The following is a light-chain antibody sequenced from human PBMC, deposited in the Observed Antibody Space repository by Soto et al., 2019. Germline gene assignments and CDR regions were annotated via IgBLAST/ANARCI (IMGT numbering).Light chain of an antibody. CDR3: QQYSSSALCT. Sequence: EIVVTQSPGTLSLSPGERATLSCRAIQSVSSTYLAWYQQNPGQAHRLLIYSASNRATGIPDRFSGSGSGTEFTRTISRLQPEDFAVYYCQQYSSSALCTFGPGTQVDIK. CDR2: SAS. J-gene: IGKJ3*01. V-gene: IGKV3-20*01. CDR1: QSVSSTY.